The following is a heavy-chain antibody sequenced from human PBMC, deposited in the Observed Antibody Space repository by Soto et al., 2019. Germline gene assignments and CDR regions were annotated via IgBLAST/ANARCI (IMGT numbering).Heavy chain of an antibody. CDR1: GGSFSGYY. CDR2: INHSGST. Sequence: SETLSLTCAVYGGSFSGYYWSWIRQPPGKGLEWIGEINHSGSTNYNPSLKSRVTISVDTSKNQFSLKLSSVTAADTAVYYCATLAEDIVVVPAAIPHDYWGQGTLVTVSS. CDR3: ATLAEDIVVVPAAIPHDY. V-gene: IGHV4-34*01. J-gene: IGHJ4*02. D-gene: IGHD2-2*01.